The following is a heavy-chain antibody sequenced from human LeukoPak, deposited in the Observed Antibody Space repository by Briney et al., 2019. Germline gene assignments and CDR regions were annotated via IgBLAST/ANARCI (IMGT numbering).Heavy chain of an antibody. CDR1: GGSISSGGYY. J-gene: IGHJ3*02. CDR3: ARGGRVNAFDI. Sequence: SETLSLTCTVSGGSISSGGYYWSWIRQHPGKGLEWIGYIYYSGSTYYNPSLKSRVTISVDTSKNQFSLKLSSVTAADTAVYYCARGGRVNAFDIWGQGTTVTVSS. D-gene: IGHD1-26*01. CDR2: IYYSGST. V-gene: IGHV4-31*03.